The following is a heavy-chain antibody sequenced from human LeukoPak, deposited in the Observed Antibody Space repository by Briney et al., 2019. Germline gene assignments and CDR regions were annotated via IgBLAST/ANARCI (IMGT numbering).Heavy chain of an antibody. V-gene: IGHV1-18*01. D-gene: IGHD3-3*01. CDR3: AISHYDFWSGYHDAFDI. CDR2: ISAYNGNT. J-gene: IGHJ3*02. Sequence: ASVKVSCKASGYSFTAYGITWMRQAPGQGLEWMGWISAYNGNTHYAERLQDRVTMTTDTSTSTAYMELRSLRSDDTAVYYCAISHYDFWSGYHDAFDIWGQGTMVTVSS. CDR1: GYSFTAYG.